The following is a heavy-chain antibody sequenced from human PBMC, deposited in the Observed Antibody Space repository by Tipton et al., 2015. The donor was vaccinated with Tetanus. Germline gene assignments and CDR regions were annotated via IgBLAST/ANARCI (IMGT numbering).Heavy chain of an antibody. CDR3: AKGETYYYDSSGFNWFDP. D-gene: IGHD3-22*01. CDR2: ISYDGSNK. CDR1: GFTFSSYG. Sequence: SLRLSCAASGFTFSSYGMHWVRQAPGKGLEWVAVISYDGSNKYYADSVKGRFTISRDNSKNTLYLQMNSLRAEDTAVYYCAKGETYYYDSSGFNWFDPWGQGTLVTVSS. V-gene: IGHV3-30*18. J-gene: IGHJ5*02.